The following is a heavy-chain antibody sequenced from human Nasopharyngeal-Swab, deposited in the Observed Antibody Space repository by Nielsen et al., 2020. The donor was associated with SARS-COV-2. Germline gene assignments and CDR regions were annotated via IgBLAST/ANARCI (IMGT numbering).Heavy chain of an antibody. J-gene: IGHJ4*02. V-gene: IGHV3-15*01. CDR3: TTELWFGLDLYFDY. D-gene: IGHD3-10*01. CDR2: IKSKTDGGTT. CDR1: GFTFSNAW. Sequence: GGPLRLSCAASGFTFSNAWMSWVRQAPGKGLEWVGRIKSKTDGGTTDYAAPVKGRFTISRDDSKNTLYLQMNSLKTEDTAVYYCTTELWFGLDLYFDYWGQGTLVTVSS.